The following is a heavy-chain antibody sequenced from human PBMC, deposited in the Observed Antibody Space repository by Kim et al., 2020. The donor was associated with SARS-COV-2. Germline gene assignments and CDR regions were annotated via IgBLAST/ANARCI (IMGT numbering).Heavy chain of an antibody. Sequence: SETLSLTCTVSGVSITSGSYYWSWIRHHPDQGLEWIGYVFYNGDTYYNPSLKSRAFISIDTSQSQFSLELSSVTAADTAVYFCARGDGYTPDFDFWGQGILVTVSS. CDR3: ARGDGYTPDFDF. V-gene: IGHV4-31*03. D-gene: IGHD1-1*01. J-gene: IGHJ4*02. CDR1: GVSITSGSYY. CDR2: VFYNGDT.